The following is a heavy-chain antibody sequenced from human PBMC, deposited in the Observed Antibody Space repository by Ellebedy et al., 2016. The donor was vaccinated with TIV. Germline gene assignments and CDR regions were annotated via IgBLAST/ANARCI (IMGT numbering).Heavy chain of an antibody. CDR1: GFTFSPYA. D-gene: IGHD5-18*01. Sequence: PGGSLRLSCAASGFTFSPYAMSWVRQAPGKGLEWVSGIVGRGSQKYADSVKGRFTISRDNSKRTLDLQMNSLRAEDKAVYFCAKDRTSGDGYWVFDNWGQGTRVSVSS. CDR3: AKDRTSGDGYWVFDN. J-gene: IGHJ4*02. CDR2: IVGRGS. V-gene: IGHV3-23*01.